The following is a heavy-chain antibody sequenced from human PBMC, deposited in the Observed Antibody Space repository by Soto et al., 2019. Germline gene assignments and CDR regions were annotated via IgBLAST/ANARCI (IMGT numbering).Heavy chain of an antibody. V-gene: IGHV1-2*02. D-gene: IGHD6-19*01. CDR1: GYTFIDYY. J-gene: IGHJ4*02. CDR3: ARPPGYISDWYYFDL. Sequence: QVQLVQSGAEVKKPGASVKVSCEASGYTFIDYYMHWVRQAPGQGFEWMGRISPKSGGTNYAQKLKGRVTMTWDASLNTTYMALSSLMSEDTAVYYCARPPGYISDWYYFDLWGQGTLVTVSS. CDR2: ISPKSGGT.